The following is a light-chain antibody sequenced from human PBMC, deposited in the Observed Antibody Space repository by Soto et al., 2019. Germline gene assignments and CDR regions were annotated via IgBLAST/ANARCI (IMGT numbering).Light chain of an antibody. V-gene: IGKV1-5*01. CDR1: QSIAHF. Sequence: DIQMTQSPSILSASVGDRVTITCRASQSIAHFLAWYQQKPGKAPDLLIYDASTLQDEVPSRFSGSGSGTEFTLTFSGLQPDDYATYYCQQFHTYPYTFGQGTKVEI. J-gene: IGKJ2*01. CDR3: QQFHTYPYT. CDR2: DAS.